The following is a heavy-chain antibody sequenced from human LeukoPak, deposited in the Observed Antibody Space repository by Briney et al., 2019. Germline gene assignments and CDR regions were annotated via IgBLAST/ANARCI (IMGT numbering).Heavy chain of an antibody. Sequence: ASVKVSCKASGYTFTSYDINWVRQATGQGLEWMGWMNPNSGNTGYAQKFQGRVTITRNTSISTGYMELSSLRSEDTAVYYCARGRSTTGFDYWGQGTLVTVSS. J-gene: IGHJ4*02. CDR1: GYTFTSYD. D-gene: IGHD1-1*01. CDR2: MNPNSGNT. V-gene: IGHV1-8*03. CDR3: ARGRSTTGFDY.